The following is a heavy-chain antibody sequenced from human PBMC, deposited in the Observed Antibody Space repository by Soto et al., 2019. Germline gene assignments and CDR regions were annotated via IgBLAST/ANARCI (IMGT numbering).Heavy chain of an antibody. V-gene: IGHV4-59*08. CDR1: GGSISSYY. CDR3: ARRYGRALDY. J-gene: IGHJ4*02. D-gene: IGHD1-1*01. CDR2: IYYSGST. Sequence: QVQLQESGPGLVKPSETLSLTCTVSGGSISSYYWSWIRQPPGKGLEWIGYIYYSGSTNYNPSLKSRVTISVDRSKNQFALTLSSVTAADTSVYYCARRYGRALDYWGQGTLVTVSS.